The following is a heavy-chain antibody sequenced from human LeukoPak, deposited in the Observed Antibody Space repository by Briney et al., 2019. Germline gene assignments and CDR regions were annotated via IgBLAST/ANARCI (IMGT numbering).Heavy chain of an antibody. CDR3: ATLTTIFGVVSAL. CDR2: ISSSSSYI. Sequence: PGGSLRLSCAASGFTFSSYSMNWVRQAPGKGLEWVSSISSSSSYIYYADSVKGRFTISRDNAKNSLYLQMNSLRAEDTAVYYCATLTTIFGVVSALWGQGTLVTVSS. CDR1: GFTFSSYS. V-gene: IGHV3-21*01. D-gene: IGHD3-3*01. J-gene: IGHJ4*02.